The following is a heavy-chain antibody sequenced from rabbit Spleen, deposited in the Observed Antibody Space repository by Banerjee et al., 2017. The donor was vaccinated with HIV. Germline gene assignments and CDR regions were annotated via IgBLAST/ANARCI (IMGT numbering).Heavy chain of an antibody. CDR2: IEGGSSSFT. V-gene: IGHV1S40*01. CDR3: ARDLTGVIGWNFGW. J-gene: IGHJ4*01. CDR1: GVSFSGSSY. Sequence: QSLEESGGDLVKPGASLTLTCIASGVSFSGSSYMCWVRQAPGKGLEWIACIEGGSSSFTYFASWAKGRFTISKTSSTTVTLQMTSLTAADTATYFCARDLTGVIGWNFGWWGPGTLVTVS. D-gene: IGHD1-1*01.